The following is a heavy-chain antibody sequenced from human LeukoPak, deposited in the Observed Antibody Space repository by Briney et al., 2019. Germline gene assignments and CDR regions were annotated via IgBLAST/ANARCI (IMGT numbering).Heavy chain of an antibody. J-gene: IGHJ6*02. CDR2: ISYDGSNK. V-gene: IGHV3-30-3*01. CDR1: GFTFSSYA. Sequence: PAKSLTLSCAASGFTFSSYAMHWVRQAPGKGLEWVGVISYDGSNKYYADSVKGRFTISRDNSKNTLYLQMNSLRAEDTAVYYCARGPERTGVGTRYYYDMDVWGQGTTVTVSS. CDR3: ARGPERTGVGTRYYYDMDV. D-gene: IGHD2-8*01.